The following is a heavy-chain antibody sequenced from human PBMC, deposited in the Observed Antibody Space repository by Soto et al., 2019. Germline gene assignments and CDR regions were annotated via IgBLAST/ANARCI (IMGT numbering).Heavy chain of an antibody. Sequence: QVQLVQSGAEVKKPGSSVKVSCKASGGTFSSYAISWVRQAPGQGLEWMGGIIPIFGTANYAQKFQGRVTLTADESTSTAYMELSSLRFEDTAVYYCARDHDSGRPILYGMDVWGQGTTVTVSS. J-gene: IGHJ6*02. CDR2: IIPIFGTA. CDR3: ARDHDSGRPILYGMDV. V-gene: IGHV1-69*01. CDR1: GGTFSSYA. D-gene: IGHD3-10*01.